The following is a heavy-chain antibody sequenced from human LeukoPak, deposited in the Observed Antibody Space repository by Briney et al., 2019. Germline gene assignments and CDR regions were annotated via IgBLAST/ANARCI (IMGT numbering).Heavy chain of an antibody. J-gene: IGHJ5*02. Sequence: SETLSLTCTVSRGSISSGNYYWSWIRQPAGKGLEWIGRFHTRGSTNYNPSLKSRVIISVDTSKNQFSLKLNSVTAADTAVYYCARVQRHPLLWFGELSAFDPWGQGTLVTVSS. CDR2: FHTRGST. CDR1: RGSISSGNYY. D-gene: IGHD3-10*01. CDR3: ARVQRHPLLWFGELSAFDP. V-gene: IGHV4-61*02.